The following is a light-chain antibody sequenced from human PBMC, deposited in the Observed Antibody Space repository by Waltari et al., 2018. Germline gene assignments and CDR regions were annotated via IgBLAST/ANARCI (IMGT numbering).Light chain of an antibody. Sequence: QAALTQPASVSGSPGQSITISCTGTSSDVGNYNLISWSQQYPDTAPKLRIYEVSKRPSGFSSRFSGSKSGNTASLTISGLQAEDEAEYYCCSYAGYTSLLFGGGTKLTVL. J-gene: IGLJ2*01. CDR2: EVS. V-gene: IGLV2-23*02. CDR3: CSYAGYTSLL. CDR1: SSDVGNYNL.